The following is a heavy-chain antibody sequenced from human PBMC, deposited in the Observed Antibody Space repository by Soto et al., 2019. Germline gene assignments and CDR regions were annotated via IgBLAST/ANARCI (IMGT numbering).Heavy chain of an antibody. Sequence: ASVKVSCKASGYAFTSYGISWVRQAPGQGLEWMGWISAYNGNTNYAQKLQGRVTMTTDTSTSTAYMELRSLRSDDTAVYYCARDVPPYYYDSSGYYFDYWGQGTLVTVCS. V-gene: IGHV1-18*01. CDR3: ARDVPPYYYDSSGYYFDY. CDR2: ISAYNGNT. CDR1: GYAFTSYG. J-gene: IGHJ4*02. D-gene: IGHD3-22*01.